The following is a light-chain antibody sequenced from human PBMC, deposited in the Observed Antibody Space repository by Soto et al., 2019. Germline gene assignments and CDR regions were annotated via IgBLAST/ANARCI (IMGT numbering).Light chain of an antibody. J-gene: IGKJ2*01. V-gene: IGKV1-5*03. Sequence: DIQMTQSPSTLSASVGDGVTITCRASQSIGSWLAWYQQKPGKAPKLLIYKATNLQSGVPSRFSGSGSGTDFSLTISSLQPVDSATYFCQQYDNLLYTFGQGTKLEIK. CDR2: KAT. CDR3: QQYDNLLYT. CDR1: QSIGSW.